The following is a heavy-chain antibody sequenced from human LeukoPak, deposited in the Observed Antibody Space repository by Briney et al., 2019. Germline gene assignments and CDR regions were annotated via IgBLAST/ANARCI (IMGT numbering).Heavy chain of an antibody. CDR3: AKRHGDYFDY. Sequence: PGASLRLSCAASGFPFSSYAMSWVRQPPVKGLECISTISDSFRITDDADSVKGRFTISRDNSKNTLYLQMNTLRAEDTAVYYSAKRHGDYFDYWGQGTLVTVSS. V-gene: IGHV3-23*01. D-gene: IGHD4-17*01. CDR2: ISDSFRIT. CDR1: GFPFSSYA. J-gene: IGHJ4*02.